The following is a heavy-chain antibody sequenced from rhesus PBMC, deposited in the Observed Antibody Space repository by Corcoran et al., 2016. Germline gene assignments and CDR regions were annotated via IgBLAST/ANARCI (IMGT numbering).Heavy chain of an antibody. CDR1: GGSISSSY. D-gene: IGHD6-25*01. J-gene: IGHJ4*01. CDR2: IYGSGSST. Sequence: QLQLQESGPGLVKPSETLSVTCAVSGGSISSSYWSWIRQAPGKGLEWIGYIYGSGSSTNYHPSLQSRVTLSVDTSKNQLSLKLSSVTTADTAVYYCAREGRSGSWDFDYWGQGVLVTVSS. V-gene: IGHV4-169*02. CDR3: AREGRSGSWDFDY.